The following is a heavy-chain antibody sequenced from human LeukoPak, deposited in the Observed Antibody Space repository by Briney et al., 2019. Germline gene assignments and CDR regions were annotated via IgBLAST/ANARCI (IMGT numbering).Heavy chain of an antibody. CDR2: VYNSGTT. D-gene: IGHD3-10*01. Sequence: SETLSLTRTVSGASMPGYHWTWIRQPPGKGLEYIGYVYNSGTTFYNPSLKSRVTISADMSKTQFSPKLTSVTAADTAIYYCARGSGGYRFDPWGLGTLVTVSS. CDR3: ARGSGGYRFDP. V-gene: IGHV4-59*01. CDR1: GASMPGYH. J-gene: IGHJ5*02.